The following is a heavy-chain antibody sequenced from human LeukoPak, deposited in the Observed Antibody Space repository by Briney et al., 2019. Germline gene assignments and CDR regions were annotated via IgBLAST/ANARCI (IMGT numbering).Heavy chain of an antibody. J-gene: IGHJ6*03. Sequence: GASVKVSCKASGGTFSSYAISWVRQAPGQGLEWMGGIIPIFGTANYAQKFQGRVTITADESTSTAYMELSSLRSEDTAVYYCARNYCSSTSCYTGAGPYYYYYYMDVWGKGTTVTVSS. CDR3: ARNYCSSTSCYTGAGPYYYYYYMDV. V-gene: IGHV1-69*13. CDR1: GGTFSSYA. D-gene: IGHD2-2*02. CDR2: IIPIFGTA.